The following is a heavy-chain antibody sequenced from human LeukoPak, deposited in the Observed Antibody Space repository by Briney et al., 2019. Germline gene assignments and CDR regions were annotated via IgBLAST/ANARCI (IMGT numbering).Heavy chain of an antibody. CDR1: GYTFTDYY. V-gene: IGHV1-2*02. D-gene: IGHD5-12*01. CDR2: INPNSGDT. CDR3: AKNPYEYYFDY. J-gene: IGHJ4*02. Sequence: ASVKVSCKASGYTFTDYYAHWVRQAPGQGLEWMGWINPNSGDTNYAQNFQGRVTMTRDTSIRTAYLELSGLRSDDTAVYYCAKNPYEYYFDYWGQGTLVTVSS.